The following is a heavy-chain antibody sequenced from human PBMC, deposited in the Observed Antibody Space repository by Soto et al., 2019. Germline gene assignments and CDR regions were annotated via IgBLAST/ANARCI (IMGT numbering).Heavy chain of an antibody. J-gene: IGHJ1*01. Sequence: QITLKESGPTLVKPTQTLTLTCTFSGFSLSTSGVGVGWIRQPPGKALEWLALIYWNDDKRYSPSLKSRLTITKDTSKNQVFLTMTNMDPVDTATYYCAHSGYYDSSGYYSMVGYFQHRGQGTLVTVSS. CDR3: AHSGYYDSSGYYSMVGYFQH. D-gene: IGHD3-22*01. V-gene: IGHV2-5*01. CDR2: IYWNDDK. CDR1: GFSLSTSGVG.